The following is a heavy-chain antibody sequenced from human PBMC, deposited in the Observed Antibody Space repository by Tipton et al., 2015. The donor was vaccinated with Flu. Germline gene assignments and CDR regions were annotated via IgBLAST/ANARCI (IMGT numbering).Heavy chain of an antibody. V-gene: IGHV4-34*01. J-gene: IGHJ6*02. CDR3: ARSVVGSGSQYPVGYYYYGMDV. CDR1: GGSFSGYY. D-gene: IGHD3-10*01. Sequence: TLSLTCVVPGGSFSGYYWSWIRRSPGKGLEWIGEIDHSGTTNYSPSLKSRVPISRDTSKIQFSLNMGSVTAAATAVYYCARSVVGSGSQYPVGYYYYGMDVWGQGTTVTVSS. CDR2: IDHSGTT.